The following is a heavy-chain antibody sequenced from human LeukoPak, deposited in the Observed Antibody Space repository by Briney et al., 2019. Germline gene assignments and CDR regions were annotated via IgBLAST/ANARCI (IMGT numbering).Heavy chain of an antibody. CDR3: AREPPYRTFWPLCGGDCSYAFDI. CDR2: ISGSGGST. Sequence: PGGSLRLSCAASGFTFSSYAMSWVRQAPGKGLEWVSAISGSGGSTYYADSVKGRFTISRDNSKNMLYLQMNSVRAKDTAVHYCAREPPYRTFWPLCGGDCSYAFDIWGQGTMVTVSS. D-gene: IGHD2-21*02. V-gene: IGHV3-23*01. J-gene: IGHJ3*02. CDR1: GFTFSSYA.